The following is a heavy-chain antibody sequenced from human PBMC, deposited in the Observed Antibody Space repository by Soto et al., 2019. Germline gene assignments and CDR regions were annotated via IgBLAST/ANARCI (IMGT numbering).Heavy chain of an antibody. Sequence: ASVKVSCKASGYTFTSYGISWVRQAPGQGLEWMGWISAYNGNTNYAQKLQGRVTMTTDTSTSTAYMELRSLRSDDTAVYYCARENRYCSGGSCYSPRYYYGMDVWGQGTTVTAP. CDR1: GYTFTSYG. V-gene: IGHV1-18*01. CDR2: ISAYNGNT. CDR3: ARENRYCSGGSCYSPRYYYGMDV. J-gene: IGHJ6*02. D-gene: IGHD2-15*01.